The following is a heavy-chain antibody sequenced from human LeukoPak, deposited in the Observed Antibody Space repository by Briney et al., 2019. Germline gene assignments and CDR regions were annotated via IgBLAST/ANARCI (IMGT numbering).Heavy chain of an antibody. V-gene: IGHV1-3*01. D-gene: IGHD6-13*01. J-gene: IGHJ4*02. CDR1: GYSSTNYA. CDR3: ARFLGDAAAPGY. Sequence: ASVKVSCKASGYSSTNYAIHWVRQAPGQRLEWMGWINAGNGNRIYSQKLQGRVTITRDTSASTAYMELNSLISEDTAVYYCARFLGDAAAPGYWGQGTLVTVSS. CDR2: INAGNGNR.